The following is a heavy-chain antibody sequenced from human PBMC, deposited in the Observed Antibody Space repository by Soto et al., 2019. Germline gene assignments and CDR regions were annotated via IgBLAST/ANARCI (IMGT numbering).Heavy chain of an antibody. CDR1: GYTFTSYD. D-gene: IGHD2-2*01. J-gene: IGHJ4*02. CDR3: ASGLPVPSAIVV. Sequence: QVQLVQSGAEVKKPGASVKVSCKASGYTFTSYDINWVRQATGRGREWMGWMNPNSGNTGYAQKFQVRVTMTRNTSISTAYMELLRLRSEDTDVYYCASGLPVPSAIVVWGQGTLVTVSS. CDR2: MNPNSGNT. V-gene: IGHV1-8*01.